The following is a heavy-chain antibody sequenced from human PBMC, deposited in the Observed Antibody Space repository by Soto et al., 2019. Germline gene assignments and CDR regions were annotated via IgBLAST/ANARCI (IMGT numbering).Heavy chain of an antibody. D-gene: IGHD2-15*01. V-gene: IGHV1-18*01. J-gene: IGHJ4*02. CDR1: GYTFASFG. CDR3: ARLAPCSGGDTCCSRPLDY. CDR2: ITPDNGDT. Sequence: QVQLLQSGAEVKKPGASVKVSCRASGYTFASFGISWVRRAPGQGLEWLGWITPDNGDTNYSQKVQGRLTMTTDTSTSTAYLEVRSLRSDDTAVYHCARLAPCSGGDTCCSRPLDYWGQGTLVTVSS.